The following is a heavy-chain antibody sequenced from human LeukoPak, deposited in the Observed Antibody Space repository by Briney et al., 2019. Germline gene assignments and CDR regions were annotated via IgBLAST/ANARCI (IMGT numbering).Heavy chain of an antibody. Sequence: ASVKVSCKASGYTFTGCYMHWVRQAPGQGLEWMGWINPNSGGTNYAQKFQGRVTMTRDTSISTAYMELSRLRSDDTAVYYCAVDYYDSSGYGYWGQGTLVTVSS. CDR2: INPNSGGT. CDR3: AVDYYDSSGYGY. D-gene: IGHD3-22*01. J-gene: IGHJ4*02. V-gene: IGHV1-2*02. CDR1: GYTFTGCY.